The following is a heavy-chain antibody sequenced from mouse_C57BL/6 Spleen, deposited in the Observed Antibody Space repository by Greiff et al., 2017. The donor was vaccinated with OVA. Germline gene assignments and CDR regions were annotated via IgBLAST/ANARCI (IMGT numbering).Heavy chain of an antibody. V-gene: IGHV5-15*04. CDR3: ARRPLGRGAMDY. J-gene: IGHJ4*01. CDR1: GFTFSDYG. D-gene: IGHD4-1*01. Sequence: DVMLVESGGGLVQPGGSLKLSCAASGFTFSDYGMAWVRQAPRKGPEGVAFISNLAYSIYYADTVPGPFTISRENAKNTLYLEMSSLRSEDTAMYYCARRPLGRGAMDYWGQGTSVTVSS. CDR2: ISNLAYSI.